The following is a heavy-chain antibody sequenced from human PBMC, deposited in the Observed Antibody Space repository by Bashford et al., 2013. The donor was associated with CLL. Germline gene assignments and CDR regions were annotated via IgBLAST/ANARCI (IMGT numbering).Heavy chain of an antibody. CDR2: IYSCGST. Sequence: GSLRLSCAASGFTVSSNYMSWVRQAPGKGLEWVSVIYSCGSTYYADSVKGRFTISRDNSKNTLYLQMNSLRAEDTAVYYCARDRYYDFWSGYYIFDYWGQETLVTVSS. D-gene: IGHD3-3*01. V-gene: IGHV3-66*03. J-gene: IGHJ4*02. CDR1: GFTVSSNY. CDR3: ARDRYYDFWSGYYIFDY.